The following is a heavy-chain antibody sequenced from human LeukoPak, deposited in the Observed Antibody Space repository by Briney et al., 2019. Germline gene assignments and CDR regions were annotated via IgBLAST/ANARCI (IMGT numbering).Heavy chain of an antibody. CDR1: GDSISSNH. J-gene: IGHJ4*02. D-gene: IGHD3-16*01. V-gene: IGHV4-59*12. CDR2: ISYSGKT. Sequence: SETLSLTCSVSGDSISSNHWSWIRQPPGKGLEWIGYISYSGKTSYNPSLKSRVTISEDTSKNQFSLKLSSVTAADTAVYYCARVGRGDHTWGSSYCDHRGQG. CDR3: ARVGRGDHTWGSSYCDH.